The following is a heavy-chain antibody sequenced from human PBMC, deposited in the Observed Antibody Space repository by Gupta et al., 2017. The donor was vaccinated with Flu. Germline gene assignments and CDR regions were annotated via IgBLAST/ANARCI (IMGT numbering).Heavy chain of an antibody. V-gene: IGHV3-23*01. Sequence: EVRLLESGGAVVYTGGSVGLYCAASVFAFRNFAFSWVRQDTGKGMEWVSGISKDGGTHYGDISSGHFTISTDDSEKTVSLVMNSLRIEDTAVYCCATGIATNGLPLLDDWGQGALVTVSS. D-gene: IGHD1/OR15-1a*01. CDR3: ATGIATNGLPLLDD. CDR2: ISKDGGT. CDR1: VFAFRNFA. J-gene: IGHJ4*02.